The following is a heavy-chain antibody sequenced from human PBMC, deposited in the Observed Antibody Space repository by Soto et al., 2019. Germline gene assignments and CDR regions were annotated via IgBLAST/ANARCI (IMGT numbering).Heavy chain of an antibody. CDR2: ISAYNGNT. Sequence: ASVKVSCKASGYTFTSYGISWVRQAPGQGLEWMGWISAYNGNTNYAQKLQGRVTMTTDTSTSTAYMELRSLRSDDTAVYYCARDYYYDSSGYYYYFDYWGQGTLVTVSS. J-gene: IGHJ4*02. CDR1: GYTFTSYG. CDR3: ARDYYYDSSGYYYYFDY. D-gene: IGHD3-22*01. V-gene: IGHV1-18*01.